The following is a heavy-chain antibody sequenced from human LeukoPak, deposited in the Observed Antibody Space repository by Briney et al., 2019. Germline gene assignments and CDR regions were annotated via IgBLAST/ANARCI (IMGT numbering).Heavy chain of an antibody. CDR1: GFTFSHFG. J-gene: IGHJ6*03. V-gene: IGHV3-33*03. D-gene: IGHD3-16*01. CDR3: AKEGVPFRGYLDV. CDR2: IHNDGTFG. Sequence: GKSLTLSCTASGFTFSHFGMQWVRQAPGKGLEWVAVIHNDGTFGQYADSVKGRFTISKDNSQNILYLEMNSLRDDDTAVYYGAKEGVPFRGYLDVWGKGTTVTVS.